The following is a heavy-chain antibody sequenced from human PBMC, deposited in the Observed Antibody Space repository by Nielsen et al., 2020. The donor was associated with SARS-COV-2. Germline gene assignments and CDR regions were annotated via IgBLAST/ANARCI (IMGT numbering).Heavy chain of an antibody. J-gene: IGHJ6*02. V-gene: IGHV3-30*04. D-gene: IGHD2-2*01. CDR2: ISYDGSNK. CDR3: ARDRADCSSTSCYLYYYYYYGMDV. Sequence: WIRQPPGKGLEWVAVISYDGSNKYYADSVKGRFTISRDNAKNSLYLQMNSLRDEDTAVYYCARDRADCSSTSCYLYYYYYYGMDVWGQGTTVTVSS.